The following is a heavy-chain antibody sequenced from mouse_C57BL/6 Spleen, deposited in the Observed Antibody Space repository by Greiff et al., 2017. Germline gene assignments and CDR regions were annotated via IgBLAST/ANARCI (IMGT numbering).Heavy chain of an antibody. J-gene: IGHJ2*01. CDR2: ISDGGSYT. Sequence: EVQLVASGGGLVKPGGSLKLSCAASGFTFSSYAMSWVRPTPEQRLEWVATISDGGSYTYYPANVKGRFTLSRDNAKNDLYRQMRHLKSESTAMYDCARAGGSSPCYFDYWGQGTTLTVSS. V-gene: IGHV5-4*01. CDR3: ARAGGSSPCYFDY. D-gene: IGHD1-1*01. CDR1: GFTFSSYA.